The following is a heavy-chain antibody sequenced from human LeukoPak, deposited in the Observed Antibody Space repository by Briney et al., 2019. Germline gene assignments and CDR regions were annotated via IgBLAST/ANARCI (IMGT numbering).Heavy chain of an antibody. CDR2: INPNSGGT. Sequence: ASVKVSCKASGYTFTGYYMHWVRQAPGQGLEWMGRINPNSGGTNYAQKFQGRVTMTRDTSISTAYMELSRLRSDDTAVYYCARDRGRGWYVDYWGQGTLVTVSS. CDR3: ARDRGRGWYVDY. V-gene: IGHV1-2*06. CDR1: GYTFTGYY. D-gene: IGHD6-19*01. J-gene: IGHJ4*02.